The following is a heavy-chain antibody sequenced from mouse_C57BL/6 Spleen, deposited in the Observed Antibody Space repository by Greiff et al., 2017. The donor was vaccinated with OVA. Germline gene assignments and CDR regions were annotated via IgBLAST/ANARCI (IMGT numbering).Heavy chain of an antibody. J-gene: IGHJ1*03. CDR2: IYPGSGST. CDR3: ARWIYYDYDRYFAV. Sequence: QVQLQQPGAELVKPGASVKMSCKASGYTFTSYWITWVKQRPGQGLEWIGDIYPGSGSTNYNEKFKSKATLTVDTSSSTAYMQLSSLTSEDSAVYYCARWIYYDYDRYFAVWGTGTTVTVSS. D-gene: IGHD2-4*01. V-gene: IGHV1-55*01. CDR1: GYTFTSYW.